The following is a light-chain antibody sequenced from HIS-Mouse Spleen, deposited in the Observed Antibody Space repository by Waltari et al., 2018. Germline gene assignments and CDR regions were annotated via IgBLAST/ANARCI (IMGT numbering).Light chain of an antibody. CDR3: QQYDNLPPALT. CDR1: QDISNY. J-gene: IGKJ4*01. Sequence: DIQMTQSPSSLSASVGARVTITCQASQDISNYLNWYQQKPGKAPKLLIYDASNLETGVPSRFSGSGSGTDFTFTISSLQPEDIATYYCQQYDNLPPALTFGGGTKVEIK. V-gene: IGKV1-33*01. CDR2: DAS.